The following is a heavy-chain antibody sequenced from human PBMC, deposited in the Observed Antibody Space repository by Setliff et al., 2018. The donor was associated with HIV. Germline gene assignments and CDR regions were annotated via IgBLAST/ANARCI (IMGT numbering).Heavy chain of an antibody. V-gene: IGHV4-31*03. Sequence: LSLTCSVSGDSINTGDYYWSWIRQHPGKGLEWIGYIYYTGSAYYNPSLKSRLTISVDASKNQFSLKLSSVTAADAAVYYCARPLLRFLEWPPSWFDPWGQGTLVTVSS. D-gene: IGHD3-3*01. CDR2: IYYTGSA. CDR1: GDSINTGDYY. J-gene: IGHJ5*02. CDR3: ARPLLRFLEWPPSWFDP.